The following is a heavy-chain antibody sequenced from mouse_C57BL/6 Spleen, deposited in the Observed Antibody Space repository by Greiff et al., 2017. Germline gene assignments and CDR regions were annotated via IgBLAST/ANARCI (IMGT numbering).Heavy chain of an antibody. CDR3: ARHVDSNWGAY. D-gene: IGHD2-5*01. J-gene: IGHJ3*01. Sequence: QVQLQQSGAELARPGASVKLSCKASGYTFTSYGISWVKQRTGQGLEWIGEIYPRSGNTYYNEKFKGKATLTADKSSSTAYMELRSLTSEDSAVYFCARHVDSNWGAYWGQGTLVTVSA. CDR2: IYPRSGNT. V-gene: IGHV1-81*01. CDR1: GYTFTSYG.